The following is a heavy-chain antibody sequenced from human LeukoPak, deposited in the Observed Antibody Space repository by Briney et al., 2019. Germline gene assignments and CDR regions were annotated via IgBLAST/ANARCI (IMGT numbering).Heavy chain of an antibody. CDR1: GFTFSDHY. Sequence: GGSLRLSCAASGFTFSDHYMAWIRQAPGKGLEWVSFISRSGDTIKYADSVKGRFTISRDNAKNSLYLQMNSLRVEDTAVYYCARGDSPYTNFGVIIMAGLDYWGQGTLVTVSS. CDR2: ISRSGDTI. D-gene: IGHD3-3*01. CDR3: ARGDSPYTNFGVIIMAGLDY. V-gene: IGHV3-11*04. J-gene: IGHJ4*02.